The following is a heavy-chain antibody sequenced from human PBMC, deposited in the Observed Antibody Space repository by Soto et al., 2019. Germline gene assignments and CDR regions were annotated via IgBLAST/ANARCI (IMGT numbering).Heavy chain of an antibody. V-gene: IGHV4-39*01. CDR3: AKREDSSRFGGMDV. CDR2: VHSTGGT. D-gene: IGHD3-3*01. CDR1: GGSITSGGYF. Sequence: SETLSLTCTVSGGSITSGGYFWDWIRQPPGKGLEWIGTVHSTGGTYYSPSLRSRVTISVDTSKNLFSLKMTSASATDTAVYFCAKREDSSRFGGMDVWGQGTTVTVSS. J-gene: IGHJ6*02.